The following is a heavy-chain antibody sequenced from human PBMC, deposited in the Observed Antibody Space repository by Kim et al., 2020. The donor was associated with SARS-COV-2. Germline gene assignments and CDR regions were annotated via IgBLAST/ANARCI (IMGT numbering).Heavy chain of an antibody. V-gene: IGHV1-24*01. CDR1: GYTLTELS. CDR2: FDPEDGET. J-gene: IGHJ6*02. D-gene: IGHD3-16*02. Sequence: ASVKVSCKVSGYTLTELSMHWVRQAPGKGLEWMGGFDPEDGETIYAQKFQGRVTMTEDTSTDTAYMELSSLRSEDTAVYYCATDAYDYVWGSYRHYYYYGMDVWGQGTTVTVSS. CDR3: ATDAYDYVWGSYRHYYYYGMDV.